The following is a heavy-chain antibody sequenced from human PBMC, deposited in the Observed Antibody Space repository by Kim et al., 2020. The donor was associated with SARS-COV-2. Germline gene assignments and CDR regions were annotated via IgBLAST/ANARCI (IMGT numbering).Heavy chain of an antibody. V-gene: IGHV3-11*01. Sequence: GGSLRLSCAASGFTFSDYYMSWIRQAPGKGLEWVSYISSSGSTIYYADSVKGRFTISRDNAKNSLYPQMNSLRAEDTAVYYCATGGNSDWYYYYYYMDVWGKGTTVTVSS. CDR1: GFTFSDYY. CDR3: ATGGNSDWYYYYYYMDV. J-gene: IGHJ6*03. D-gene: IGHD2-21*02. CDR2: ISSSGSTI.